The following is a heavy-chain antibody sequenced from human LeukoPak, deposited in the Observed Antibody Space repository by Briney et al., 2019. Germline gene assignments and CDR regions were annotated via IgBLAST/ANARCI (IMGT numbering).Heavy chain of an antibody. D-gene: IGHD3-22*01. CDR3: ARARGARITMIVVVDYFDY. V-gene: IGHV4-59*01. J-gene: IGHJ4*02. CDR2: IYYSGST. Sequence: SEALSLTCTVSGGSISSYYWSWIRQPPGKGLEWIGYIYYSGSTNYNPSLKSRVTISVDTSKNQFSLKLSSVTAADTAVYYCARARGARITMIVVVDYFDYWGQGTLVTVSS. CDR1: GGSISSYY.